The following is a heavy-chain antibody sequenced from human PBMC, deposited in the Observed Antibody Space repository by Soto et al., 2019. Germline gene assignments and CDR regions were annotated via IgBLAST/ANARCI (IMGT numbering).Heavy chain of an antibody. CDR1: GFTFSSYS. J-gene: IGHJ6*02. CDR3: ARESGGGFGDRGGMDV. D-gene: IGHD3-10*01. CDR2: ISSSSSTI. V-gene: IGHV3-48*02. Sequence: GGSLRLSCAASGFTFSSYSMNWVRQAPGKGLEWVSYISSSSSTIYYADSVKGRFTISRDNAKNSLYLQMNSLRDEDTAVYYYARESGGGFGDRGGMDVWGQGTTVTVSS.